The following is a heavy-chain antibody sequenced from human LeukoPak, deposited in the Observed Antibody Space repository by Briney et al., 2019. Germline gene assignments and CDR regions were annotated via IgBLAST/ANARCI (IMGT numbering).Heavy chain of an antibody. Sequence: SETLSLTCTESGGSISSDDYYWNWIRQPPGRGLEWIGRIYITGNTMYNPSLESRVRMSIDTSKNQVSLTLKSVTAADTAVYYCARGGTLFTFFDSWGQGTLVTVSS. CDR1: GGSISSDDYY. CDR3: ARGGTLFTFFDS. V-gene: IGHV4-61*02. CDR2: IYITGNT. J-gene: IGHJ4*02.